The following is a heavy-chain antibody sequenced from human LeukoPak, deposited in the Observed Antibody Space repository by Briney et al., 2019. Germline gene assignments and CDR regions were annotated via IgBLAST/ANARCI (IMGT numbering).Heavy chain of an antibody. Sequence: GGSPRLSLAGPGFTFSRHAMSRVRQAPGEGVGRGSAISGSGGSTYYADSVKGRFTISRDNSKNTLYLQMNSLRAEDTAVYYCAKLPPYSSGWPPDYWGQGTLVTVSS. V-gene: IGHV3-23*01. D-gene: IGHD6-19*01. J-gene: IGHJ4*02. CDR1: GFTFSRHA. CDR2: ISGSGGST. CDR3: AKLPPYSSGWPPDY.